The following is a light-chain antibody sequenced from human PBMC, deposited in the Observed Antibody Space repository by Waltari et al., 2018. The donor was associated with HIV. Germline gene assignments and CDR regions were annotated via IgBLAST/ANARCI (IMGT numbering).Light chain of an antibody. J-gene: IGLJ2*01. CDR2: EVT. V-gene: IGLV2-23*02. CDR3: CSYTGTGVV. CDR1: SSDVGAYNL. Sequence: QSALTQPASVSGSPGQSITISCTGTSSDVGAYNLVSWYQQNPGTAPKLMIFEVTKRPSGVSDRFSGSRSCNTASLTISGLQAEDEGDYHCCSYTGTGVVFGGGTKLTVL.